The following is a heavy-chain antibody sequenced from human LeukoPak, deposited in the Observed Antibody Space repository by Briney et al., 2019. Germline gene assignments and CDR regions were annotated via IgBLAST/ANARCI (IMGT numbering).Heavy chain of an antibody. J-gene: IGHJ6*03. CDR2: IYYNGNT. V-gene: IGHV4-59*12. Sequence: SETLSLTCTVSGGSINSYYWAWMRQPPGKGLELIGHIYYNGNTNYNPSLKSRVTMSVDTSKKQFSLKLTSVTAADTAVYYCSRFGQQKLVRGYYYYMGVWGKGTTVTVSS. CDR1: GGSINSYY. CDR3: SRFGQQKLVRGYYYYMGV. D-gene: IGHD6-13*01.